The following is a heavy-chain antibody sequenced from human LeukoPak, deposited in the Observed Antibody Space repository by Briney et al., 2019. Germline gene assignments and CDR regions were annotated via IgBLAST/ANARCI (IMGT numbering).Heavy chain of an antibody. V-gene: IGHV3-33*01. D-gene: IGHD5-18*01. CDR1: GFSFSSYG. J-gene: IGHJ4*02. CDR2: IWYDGTNK. Sequence: GEPLSLSCAASGFSFSSYGMHWVRQAPGKGLEWVAVIWYDGTNKYYADSVKRRFTISRDNSKNTLYLQMNSLRAEDTAVYYCARDQRGFSYSKYYFDYWGQGTLVTVSS. CDR3: ARDQRGFSYSKYYFDY.